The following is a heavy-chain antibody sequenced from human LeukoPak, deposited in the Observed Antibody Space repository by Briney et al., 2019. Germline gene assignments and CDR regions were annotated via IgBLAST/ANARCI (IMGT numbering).Heavy chain of an antibody. Sequence: GGSLRLSCAASGFTFSDYYMSWIRQAPGKGLEWVSVIYSGGTTKYADSVKGRFTIYRDTSKNTLYLQMNSLRVEDTAVYYCASKLTTGSWGQGTLVTVSS. V-gene: IGHV3-66*01. CDR3: ASKLTTGS. CDR2: IYSGGTT. D-gene: IGHD4-17*01. J-gene: IGHJ5*02. CDR1: GFTFSDYY.